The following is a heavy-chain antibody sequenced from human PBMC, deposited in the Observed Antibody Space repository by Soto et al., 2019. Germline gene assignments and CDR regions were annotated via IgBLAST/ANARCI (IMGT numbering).Heavy chain of an antibody. V-gene: IGHV4-59*01. CDR1: GGSISSYY. CDR3: ARDAYSSGYYSFDY. J-gene: IGHJ4*02. Sequence: PSETLSLNCTVSGGSISSYYWSWIRQPPGKGLEWIGYIYYSGSTNYNPSLKSRVTISVDTSKNQFSLKLSSMTAADTAVYYCARDAYSSGYYSFDYWGQGALVTVSS. CDR2: IYYSGST. D-gene: IGHD6-19*01.